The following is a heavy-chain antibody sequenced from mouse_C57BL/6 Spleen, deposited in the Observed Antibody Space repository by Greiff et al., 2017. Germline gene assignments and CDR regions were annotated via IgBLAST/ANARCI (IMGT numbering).Heavy chain of an antibody. Sequence: VQLQQSGPELVKPGASVKISCKASGYAFSSSWMNWVKQRPGKGLEWIGRIYPGDGDTNYNGKFKGKATLTADKSSSPAYMQLSSLTSEDSAVYFCARGGGYDLAWFAYWGQGTLVTVSA. CDR1: GYAFSSSW. J-gene: IGHJ3*01. D-gene: IGHD2-2*01. CDR2: IYPGDGDT. V-gene: IGHV1-82*01. CDR3: ARGGGYDLAWFAY.